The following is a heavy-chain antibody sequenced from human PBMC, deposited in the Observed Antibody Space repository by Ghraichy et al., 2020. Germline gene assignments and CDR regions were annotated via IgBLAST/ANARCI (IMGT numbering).Heavy chain of an antibody. V-gene: IGHV3-48*02. J-gene: IGHJ6*02. CDR1: GFILSSYS. Sequence: GGSLRLSCVGSGFILSSYSMNWVRQAPGKGLEWVAYITSSSRFISYADSVKGRFTVSRDNAQNSLYLQMKSLRDEDAAVYDCARGSTVVRFYYYAGMDVWGQGTTVTVSS. CDR2: ITSSSRFI. CDR3: ARGSTVVRFYYYAGMDV. D-gene: IGHD4-23*01.